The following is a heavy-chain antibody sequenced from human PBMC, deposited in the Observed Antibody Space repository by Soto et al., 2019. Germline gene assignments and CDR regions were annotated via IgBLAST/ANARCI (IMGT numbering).Heavy chain of an antibody. CDR2: IYYSGST. CDR1: GGSISSSSYY. V-gene: IGHV4-39*01. Sequence: PSETLSLTCTVSGGSISSSSYYWGLIRQPPGKGLEWIGSIYYSGSTYYNPSLKSRVTISVDTSKNQFSLKLSSVTAADTAVYYCARHPLEWLSPYFDYWGQGTLVTVSS. J-gene: IGHJ4*02. D-gene: IGHD3-3*01. CDR3: ARHPLEWLSPYFDY.